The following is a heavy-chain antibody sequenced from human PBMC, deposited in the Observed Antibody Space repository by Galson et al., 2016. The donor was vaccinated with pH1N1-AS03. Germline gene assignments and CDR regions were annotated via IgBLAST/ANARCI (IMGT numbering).Heavy chain of an antibody. V-gene: IGHV3-11*06. CDR2: INAGNNYR. J-gene: IGHJ4*02. CDR3: ARLQRDTILTDSFFDY. Sequence: LRLSCAASGFNFRGYYMSWIRQAPGKGLEWVSYINAGNNYREYADSVKGRFTVSRDNAKSSLYLQMDSLRAEDTAVYYCARLQRDTILTDSFFDYWGQGTLFTVSS. D-gene: IGHD5-18*01. CDR1: GFNFRGYY.